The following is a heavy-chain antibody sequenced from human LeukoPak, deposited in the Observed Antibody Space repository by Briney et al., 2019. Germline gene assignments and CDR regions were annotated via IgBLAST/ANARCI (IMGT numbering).Heavy chain of an antibody. Sequence: GGSLRLSCADSGSAFSSYTMVWVRQAPGKGLEWVSSITRSSTYIHYADSVKGRFTISRDNAKNSLYLQMNSLRAEDTAVYYCAELGITMIGGVWGKGTTVTISS. CDR1: GSAFSSYT. CDR3: AELGITMIGGV. V-gene: IGHV3-21*01. CDR2: ITRSSTYI. J-gene: IGHJ6*04. D-gene: IGHD3-10*02.